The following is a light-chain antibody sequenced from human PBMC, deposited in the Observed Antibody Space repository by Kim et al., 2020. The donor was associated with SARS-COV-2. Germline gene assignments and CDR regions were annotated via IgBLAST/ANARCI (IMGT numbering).Light chain of an antibody. CDR3: SAWDDSLDVYV. J-gene: IGLJ1*01. Sequence: QSVLTQPPSASGTPGQRVTISCSGSSSNIGSTTVNWYQQFPETAPKFLVDSHNQRPSGVPDRFSGSKSGTSASLAINGLQSEDEADYYCSAWDDSLDVYVCGTGTKVTVL. CDR1: SSNIGSTT. V-gene: IGLV1-44*01. CDR2: SHN.